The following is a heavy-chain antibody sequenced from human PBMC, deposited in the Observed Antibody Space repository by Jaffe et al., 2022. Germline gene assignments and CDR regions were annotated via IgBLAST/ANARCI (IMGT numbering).Heavy chain of an antibody. Sequence: EVQLVETGGGLIQPGGSLRLSCAASGFTVSSNYMSWVRQAPGKGLEWVSVIYSGGSTYYADSVKGRFTISRDNSKNTLYLQMNSLRAEDTAVYYCARDYGRGIDAFDIWGQGTMVTVSS. V-gene: IGHV3-53*02. CDR3: ARDYGRGIDAFDI. J-gene: IGHJ3*02. D-gene: IGHD6-13*01. CDR1: GFTVSSNY. CDR2: IYSGGST.